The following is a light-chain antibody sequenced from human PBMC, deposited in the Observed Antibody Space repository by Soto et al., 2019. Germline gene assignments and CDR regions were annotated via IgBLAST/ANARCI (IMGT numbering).Light chain of an antibody. CDR1: NIRSKN. CDR2: RDF. Sequence: SYELTPPLSVSVALGQTAKITCEGDNIRSKNVHWYQQKAGQAPVVVINRDFNRPSGIPERISGSNSGNTATLTITSAQAGDEADYYCQVWDSGSVVFGGGTKLTVL. CDR3: QVWDSGSVV. V-gene: IGLV3-9*01. J-gene: IGLJ2*01.